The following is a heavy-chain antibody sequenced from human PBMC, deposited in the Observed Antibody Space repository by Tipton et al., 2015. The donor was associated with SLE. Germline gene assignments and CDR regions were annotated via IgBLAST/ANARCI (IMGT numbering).Heavy chain of an antibody. D-gene: IGHD6-19*01. CDR3: AKVPGSGWYEDWYYDL. V-gene: IGHV3-23*01. CDR2: ISGSGGST. Sequence: SLRLSCAASGFTFSSYAMSWVRQAPGKGLEWVSAISGSGGSTYYADSVKGRFTISRDNSKNTLYLQMNSLRAEDTAVYYCAKVPGSGWYEDWYYDLWGRGTLVTVSS. J-gene: IGHJ2*01. CDR1: GFTFSSYA.